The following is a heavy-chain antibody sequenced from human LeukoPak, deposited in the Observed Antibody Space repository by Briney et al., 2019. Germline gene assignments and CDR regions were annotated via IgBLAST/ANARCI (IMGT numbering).Heavy chain of an antibody. CDR2: INSDGSST. Sequence: PGGSLRLSCAASGFTFSSYWMHWVRQPPGKGLVWVSRINSDGSSTTYADSVKGRFTISRDNFKNTLYLQMNSLRADDTAVYYCAKQDPYSSAWYPWGQGTLVTVSS. V-gene: IGHV3-74*01. CDR1: GFTFSSYW. J-gene: IGHJ5*02. D-gene: IGHD6-19*01. CDR3: AKQDPYSSAWYP.